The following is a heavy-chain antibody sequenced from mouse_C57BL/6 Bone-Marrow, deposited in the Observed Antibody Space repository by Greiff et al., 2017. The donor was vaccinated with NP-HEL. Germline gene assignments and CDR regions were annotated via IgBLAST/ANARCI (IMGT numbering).Heavy chain of an antibody. Sequence: QVQLQQPGAELVMPGASVKLSCKASGYTFTSYWMHWVKQRPGQGLEWIGEIDPSDSYTNYNQKFKGKSTLTVDKSSSTAYMQLSSRTSEDSAVYYCARSSLHYYGSSSYAMDYWGQGTSVTVSS. J-gene: IGHJ4*01. CDR3: ARSSLHYYGSSSYAMDY. CDR2: IDPSDSYT. V-gene: IGHV1-69*01. CDR1: GYTFTSYW. D-gene: IGHD1-1*01.